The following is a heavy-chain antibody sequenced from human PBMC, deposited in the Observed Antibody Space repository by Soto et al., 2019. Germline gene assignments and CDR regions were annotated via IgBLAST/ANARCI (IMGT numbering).Heavy chain of an antibody. CDR3: ARDGKCYYDSSRTGVFDY. CDR1: GYTFSSYA. J-gene: IGHJ4*02. CDR2: ISAYNGYT. D-gene: IGHD3-22*01. Sequence: QVQLVQSGAEVKKPGASVKVSCKASGYTFSSYAMGWVRQAPGQGLEWMGWISAYNGYTNYAQKFQGRVTMTTDASTSTANMELRSLRSDDTAVYYCARDGKCYYDSSRTGVFDYWGQGTLVTVSS. V-gene: IGHV1-18*01.